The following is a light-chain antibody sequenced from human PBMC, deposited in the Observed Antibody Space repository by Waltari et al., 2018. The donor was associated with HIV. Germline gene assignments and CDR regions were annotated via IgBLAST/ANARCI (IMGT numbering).Light chain of an antibody. CDR1: SCSVSTNYY. J-gene: IGLJ3*02. CDR3: VLYMGSGIWV. CDR2: STN. V-gene: IGLV8-61*01. Sequence: QPVVTQEPSFSVSPGGTVTTTCGLSSCSVSTNYYPSWYQQTPGQAPRTLIYSTNTRSSGVPDRFSGSILGNKAALTITGAQAYDESDYYCVLYMGSGIWVFGGGTKLTVL.